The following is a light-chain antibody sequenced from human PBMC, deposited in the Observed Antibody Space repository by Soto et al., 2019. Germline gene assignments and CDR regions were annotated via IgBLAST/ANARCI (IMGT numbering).Light chain of an antibody. Sequence: IQLTQSPSSLSASVGDRVTITCRASQGISSYLAWYQQKPGKAHKLMIYAASTLQSGVPSRFSGSGSGTDFTLTISSLQPEDFATYYCQQLNSYLSLTFGGGTKLDIK. CDR3: QQLNSYLSLT. J-gene: IGKJ4*01. V-gene: IGKV1-9*01. CDR2: AAS. CDR1: QGISSY.